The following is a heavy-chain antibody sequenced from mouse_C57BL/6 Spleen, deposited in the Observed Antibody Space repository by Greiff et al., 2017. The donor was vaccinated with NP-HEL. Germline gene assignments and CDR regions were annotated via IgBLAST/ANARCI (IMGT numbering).Heavy chain of an antibody. CDR3: ARGGSSSYAMDY. CDR1: GYAFSSSW. CDR2: IYPGDGDT. D-gene: IGHD1-1*01. J-gene: IGHJ4*01. Sequence: QVQLQQSGPELVQPGASVKISCKASGYAFSSSWMNWVKQRPGKGLEWIGRIYPGDGDTNYNGKFKGKATLTADKSSSTAYMQLSSLTSEDSAVYFCARGGSSSYAMDYWGQGTSVTVSS. V-gene: IGHV1-82*01.